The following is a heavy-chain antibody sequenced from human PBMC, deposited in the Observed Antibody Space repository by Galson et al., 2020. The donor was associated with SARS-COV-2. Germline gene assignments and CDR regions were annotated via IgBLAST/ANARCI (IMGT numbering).Heavy chain of an antibody. CDR3: ARARITMIVVVNEFDY. D-gene: IGHD3-22*01. CDR2: IYYSGST. V-gene: IGHV4-31*03. J-gene: IGHJ4*02. CDR1: GGSISRGGYY. Sequence: SETLSLTCTVSGGSISRGGYYWSWIRQHPGKGLEGIGYIYYSGSTYYNPSLKSRVTISVDTSKNQFSLKLSSVTAADTAVYYCARARITMIVVVNEFDYWGQGTLVTVSS.